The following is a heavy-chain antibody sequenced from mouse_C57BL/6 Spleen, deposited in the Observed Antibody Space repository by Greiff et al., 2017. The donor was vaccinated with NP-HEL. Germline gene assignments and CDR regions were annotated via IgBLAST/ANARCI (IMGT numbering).Heavy chain of an antibody. CDR3: TRDSPDWYFDV. Sequence: VKLMESGAELVRPGASVTLSCKASGYTFTDYEMYWVKQTPVHGLEWFGAIDPETGGTAYNPKFKGKAILTEDKSYSTSYMKLRSLTSEDSAVYYCTRDSPDWYFDVWGTGTTVTVSS. D-gene: IGHD3-2*01. V-gene: IGHV1-15*01. J-gene: IGHJ1*03. CDR1: GYTFTDYE. CDR2: IDPETGGT.